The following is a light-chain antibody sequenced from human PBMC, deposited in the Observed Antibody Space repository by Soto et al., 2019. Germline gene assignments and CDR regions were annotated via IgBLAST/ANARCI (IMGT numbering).Light chain of an antibody. V-gene: IGLV2-14*01. Sequence: QSALTQPASVSGSPGQSITISCTGTSSDVGGYNYVFWYQQYPGKAPKLMIYDVSNRPSGVSNRFSGSKSGNTASLTISGLQAQDEADYYCSSYRSSSTYVFGTGTKVTVL. CDR2: DVS. CDR3: SSYRSSSTYV. CDR1: SSDVGGYNY. J-gene: IGLJ1*01.